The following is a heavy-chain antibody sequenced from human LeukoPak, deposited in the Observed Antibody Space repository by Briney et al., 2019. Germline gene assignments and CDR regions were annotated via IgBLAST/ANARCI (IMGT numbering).Heavy chain of an antibody. D-gene: IGHD2-2*01. V-gene: IGHV1-2*02. CDR2: ISPNTGGT. CDR1: RYTFTGYY. Sequence: GASVKVSCKASRYTFTGYYIHWVRQAPGQGLEWMGWISPNTGGTNYAQKFQGRVTMTRDTSISTAYMELSRLRSDDTAVYYCASYVPVVVLPAAKDSVDYWGQGTLVTVSS. J-gene: IGHJ4*02. CDR3: ASYVPVVVLPAAKDSVDY.